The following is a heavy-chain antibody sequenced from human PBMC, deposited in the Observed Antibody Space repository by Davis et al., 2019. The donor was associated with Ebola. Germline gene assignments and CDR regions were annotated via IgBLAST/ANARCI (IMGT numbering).Heavy chain of an antibody. V-gene: IGHV1-24*01. CDR3: AIGGRAGGFDY. Sequence: ASVKVSCKVSEYTLTELSIHWVRQAPGKGLEWMGRFDPEDGERIYAQKFQGRVTMTDDTSTDAAYMKLTSLRSEDTDVYYCAIGGRAGGFDYWGQGTLVTVSS. CDR1: EYTLTELS. CDR2: FDPEDGER. J-gene: IGHJ4*02.